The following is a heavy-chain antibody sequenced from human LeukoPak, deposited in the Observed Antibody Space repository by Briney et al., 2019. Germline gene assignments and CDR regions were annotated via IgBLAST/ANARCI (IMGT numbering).Heavy chain of an antibody. V-gene: IGHV3-20*04. CDR1: GFTFDDYA. Sequence: GESLRLSCAASGFTFDDYAMNWVRQVPGRGLEWVSGINWNGRIAEYADSVKDRFTISRQNTKNSLYLYMNNLGGEDTALYFCARGSVQLWLRDTYYYMDVWGKGTTVTVSS. J-gene: IGHJ6*03. CDR2: INWNGRIA. D-gene: IGHD5-18*01. CDR3: ARGSVQLWLRDTYYYMDV.